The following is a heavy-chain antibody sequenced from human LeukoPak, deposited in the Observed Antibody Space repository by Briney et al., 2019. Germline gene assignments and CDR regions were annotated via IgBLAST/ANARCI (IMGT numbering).Heavy chain of an antibody. D-gene: IGHD1-26*01. Sequence: PGGSLRLSCAASGFTFSSYWMSWVRQAPGKGLEWVANIKQDGSEKYYVDSVKGRFTISRDNAKNSLYLQMSSLRVDDTAFYYCARRSVAGATTGYYYDSWGQGTLVTVSS. CDR3: ARRSVAGATTGYYYDS. CDR1: GFTFSSYW. V-gene: IGHV3-7*03. J-gene: IGHJ4*02. CDR2: IKQDGSEK.